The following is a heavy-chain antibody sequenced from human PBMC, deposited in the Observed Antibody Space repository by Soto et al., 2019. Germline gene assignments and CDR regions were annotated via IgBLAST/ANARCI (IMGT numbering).Heavy chain of an antibody. V-gene: IGHV4-31*03. Sequence: PSETLSLTCTVSGGSISSGGYYWSWIRQHPGEGLEWIGYIYYSGSTYYNPSLKSRVTISVDTSKNQFSLKLSSVTAADTAVYYCARRGVVQSWFDPWGQGTLVTVSS. CDR3: ARRGVVQSWFDP. D-gene: IGHD2-15*01. CDR1: GGSISSGGYY. J-gene: IGHJ5*02. CDR2: IYYSGST.